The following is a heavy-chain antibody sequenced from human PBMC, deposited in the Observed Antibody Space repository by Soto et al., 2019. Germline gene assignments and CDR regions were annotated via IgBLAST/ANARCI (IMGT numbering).Heavy chain of an antibody. CDR2: IATYNSNK. V-gene: IGHV1-18*01. Sequence: HLVQSGPEVKQPGASVTVSCKTSGDTFTNFGLSWVRQAPGQGLEWMGWIATYNSNKNYAQKFQGRLTLTTDTSTSTAYMELKSLGYDDTAVYYCARVLRGVVYWFDPWGQGTLVTVSS. CDR3: ARVLRGVVYWFDP. J-gene: IGHJ5*02. D-gene: IGHD3-10*01. CDR1: GDTFTNFG.